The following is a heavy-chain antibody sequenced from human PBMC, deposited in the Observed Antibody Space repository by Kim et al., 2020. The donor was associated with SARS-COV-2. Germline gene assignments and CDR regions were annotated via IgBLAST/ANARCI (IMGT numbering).Heavy chain of an antibody. V-gene: IGHV3-48*02. CDR3: ASVDRSTANFDY. CDR1: GFIFSTYS. J-gene: IGHJ4*02. Sequence: GGSLRLSCVGSGFIFSTYSMNWVRQAPGKGLEWVSYISVGSNIIYYADSVKGRFTVSRDNAKNSLYLQMNCLRDDDTAVYFCASVDRSTANFDYWGQGTLVTVSS. D-gene: IGHD5-12*01. CDR2: ISVGSNII.